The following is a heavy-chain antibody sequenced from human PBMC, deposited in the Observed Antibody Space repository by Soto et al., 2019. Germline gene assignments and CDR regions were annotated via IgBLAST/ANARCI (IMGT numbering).Heavy chain of an antibody. Sequence: VKVTCKASGGTFSSYATSWVQQAPGQGLEWMGGIIPIFGTANYAQKFQGRVTITADKSTSTAYMELSSLRSEDTAVYYCARWRVVVAATGSYYYGMDVWGQGTTVTVS. J-gene: IGHJ6*02. D-gene: IGHD2-15*01. CDR2: IIPIFGTA. CDR1: GGTFSSYA. V-gene: IGHV1-69*13. CDR3: ARWRVVVAATGSYYYGMDV.